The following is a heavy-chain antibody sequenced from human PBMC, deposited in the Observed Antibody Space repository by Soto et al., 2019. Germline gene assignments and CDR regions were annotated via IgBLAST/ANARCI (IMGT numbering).Heavy chain of an antibody. Sequence: GGSLRLSCTASGFTFSEYSMSWVRQAPGKGLEWVSSITHSGTYVYYADSVKGRFTISRDSASNSLFLQMTSLRAEDTAVYHCARARGNDWYSDYWGQGTLVTVSS. D-gene: IGHD5-12*01. J-gene: IGHJ4*02. CDR2: ITHSGTYV. CDR3: ARARGNDWYSDY. V-gene: IGHV3-21*01. CDR1: GFTFSEYS.